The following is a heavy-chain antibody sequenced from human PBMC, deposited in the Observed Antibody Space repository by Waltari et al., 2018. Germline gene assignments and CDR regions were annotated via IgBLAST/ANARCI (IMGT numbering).Heavy chain of an antibody. V-gene: IGHV4-38-2*01. Sequence: QVQLQESGPGLVKPSETLSLTCAVSGYSISSGYYWGWIRQPPGKGLEWIGSIYHSGSTYYNPSLKSRVTISVDTSKNQFSLKLSSVTAADTAVYYCARSPLHPAAGRERWFDPWGQGTLVTVSS. D-gene: IGHD6-13*01. J-gene: IGHJ5*02. CDR2: IYHSGST. CDR1: GYSISSGYY. CDR3: ARSPLHPAAGRERWFDP.